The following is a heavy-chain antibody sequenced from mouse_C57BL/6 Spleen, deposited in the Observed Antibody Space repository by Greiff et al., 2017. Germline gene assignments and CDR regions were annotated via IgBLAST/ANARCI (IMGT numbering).Heavy chain of an antibody. D-gene: IGHD4-1*01. CDR2: IYPGDGDT. CDR3: ARTGGAY. CDR1: GYAFSSYW. V-gene: IGHV1-80*01. Sequence: LQQSGAELVKPGASVKISCKASGYAFSSYWMNWMKQRPGKGLEWIGQIYPGDGDTNYNGKFKGKATLTADKSSSTAYMQLSSLTSEDSAVYFCARTGGAYRGQGTLVTVSA. J-gene: IGHJ3*01.